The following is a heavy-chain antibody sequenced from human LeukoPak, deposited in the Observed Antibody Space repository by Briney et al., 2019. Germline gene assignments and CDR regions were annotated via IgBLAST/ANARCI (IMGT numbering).Heavy chain of an antibody. CDR2: IYNSGTT. J-gene: IGHJ2*01. Sequence: SSETLSLTCTVSGGSTSSYSWSWIRQPPGKGLEWIGYIYNSGTTNYNPSLKSRVTISVDTSKNQFSLRLSSVTAADTAVYYCARDGFDRNDNWYFGLWARCTLVTVSS. CDR1: GGSTSSYS. V-gene: IGHV4-59*01. CDR3: ARDGFDRNDNWYFGL. D-gene: IGHD1-14*01.